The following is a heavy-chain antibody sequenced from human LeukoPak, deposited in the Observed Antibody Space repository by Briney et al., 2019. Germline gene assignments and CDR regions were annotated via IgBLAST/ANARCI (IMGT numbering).Heavy chain of an antibody. Sequence: SETLSLTCTVSGGSISSSSYYWGWIRQPPGKGLEWIGGIYYSGSTYYNPSLKSRVTISVDTSKNQFSLKLSSVTAADTAVYYCARVSSVTIFGVVIKNYYYYMDVWGKGTTVTVSS. CDR2: IYYSGST. V-gene: IGHV4-39*07. J-gene: IGHJ6*03. CDR3: ARVSSVTIFGVVIKNYYYYMDV. CDR1: GGSISSSSYY. D-gene: IGHD3-3*01.